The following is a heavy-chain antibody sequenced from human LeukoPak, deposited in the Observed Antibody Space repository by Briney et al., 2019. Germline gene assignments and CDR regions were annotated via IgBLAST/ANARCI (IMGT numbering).Heavy chain of an antibody. V-gene: IGHV4-59*01. Sequence: SETLSLTCTVSGGSITNFYGGWIRQSPGKGLELIGYIYYSGTTNYSPSLMSRVCISVDTSKKQFFLKLSSVTAADTAVYYCARSPGGGFDIWGQGTMVTVSS. CDR3: ARSPGGGFDI. J-gene: IGHJ3*02. CDR1: GGSITNFY. CDR2: IYYSGTT. D-gene: IGHD2-15*01.